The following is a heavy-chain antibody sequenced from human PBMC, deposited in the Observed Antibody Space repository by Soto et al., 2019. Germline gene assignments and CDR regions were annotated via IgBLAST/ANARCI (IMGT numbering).Heavy chain of an antibody. V-gene: IGHV4-59*01. CDR3: ATAVPNDYVPNYYSMDV. CDR1: GASISSYY. D-gene: IGHD4-17*01. Sequence: QVQLQESGPGLVKPSETLSLTYSVSGASISSYYWSWIRQPPGKGLEWIGYIYYRGSTNYNPSLKSRVTISVDTSKNQVSLKLTSVTAADTAVYFCATAVPNDYVPNYYSMDVWGRGTTVTVSS. J-gene: IGHJ6*03. CDR2: IYYRGST.